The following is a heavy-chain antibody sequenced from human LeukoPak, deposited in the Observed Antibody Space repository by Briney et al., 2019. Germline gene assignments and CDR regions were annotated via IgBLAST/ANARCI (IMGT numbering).Heavy chain of an antibody. D-gene: IGHD2-21*02. CDR1: GYDFTSNW. CDR3: ARLAYCGGNCYSDYYYMDV. CDR2: IYPGDSDT. J-gene: IGHJ6*03. V-gene: IGHV5-51*01. Sequence: GESLKISCKGSGYDFTSNWIGWVRQMPGKGLEWMGIIYPGDSDTRYSPSFQGQVIISADKSISTAYLQWSSLKASDTAMYYCARLAYCGGNCYSDYYYMDVWGKGTTVTVSS.